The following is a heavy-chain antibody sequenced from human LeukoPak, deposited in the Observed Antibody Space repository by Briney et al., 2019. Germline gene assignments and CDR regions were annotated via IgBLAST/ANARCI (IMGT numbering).Heavy chain of an antibody. V-gene: IGHV4-59*01. CDR1: GGSISSYY. CDR3: ARGRTVSENDAFDI. Sequence: SETLSLTCTVSGGSISSYYWSWIRQPPGKGLEWIGYIYYSGSTNYNPSLKSRVTISVDTSKNQFSLKLSSVTAADTAVYYCARGRTVSENDAFDIWGQGTMVTVSS. J-gene: IGHJ3*02. CDR2: IYYSGST. D-gene: IGHD4-17*01.